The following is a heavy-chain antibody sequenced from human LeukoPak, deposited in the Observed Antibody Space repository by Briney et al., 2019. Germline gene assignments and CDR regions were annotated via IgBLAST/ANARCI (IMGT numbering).Heavy chain of an antibody. J-gene: IGHJ6*03. CDR3: AREVADYGGYYYYHYMDV. CDR2: IYYSGST. D-gene: IGHD4-23*01. Sequence: SETLSLTCTVSGGSISSSSYYWGWIRQPPGKGLEWIGSIYYSGSTYYNPSLKSRVTISVDTSKNQFSLKLSSVTAADTAVYYCAREVADYGGYYYYHYMDVWGKGTTVTISS. CDR1: GGSISSSSYY. V-gene: IGHV4-39*07.